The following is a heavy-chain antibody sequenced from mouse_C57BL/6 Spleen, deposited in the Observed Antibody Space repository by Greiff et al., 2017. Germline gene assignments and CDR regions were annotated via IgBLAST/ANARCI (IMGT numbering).Heavy chain of an antibody. CDR2: FHPYNDDT. CDR3: ERLGYDDYDEGYYFDY. CDR1: GYTFTTYP. J-gene: IGHJ2*01. Sequence: VKLMESGAELVKPGASVKMSCKASGYTFTTYPIEWLKQNHGKSLEWIGNFHPYNDDTKYNEKFKGKATLTVEKSSSTVYLELSQLTSDDSAVYYCERLGYDDYDEGYYFDYWGQGTTLTVSS. V-gene: IGHV1-47*01. D-gene: IGHD2-4*01.